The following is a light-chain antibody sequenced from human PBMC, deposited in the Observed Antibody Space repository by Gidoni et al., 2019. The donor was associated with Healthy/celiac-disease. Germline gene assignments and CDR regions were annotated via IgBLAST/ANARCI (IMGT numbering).Light chain of an antibody. J-gene: IGKJ1*01. Sequence: EIVLTQSPGTLSLSPGERATLSCRASQSVSSSYLAWYQQKPGPSPRLLIYGASSRATGIPDRFSGSWSGTDFTLSISRLEPEDFAVYYCQQYGSSPRTFXQXTKVEIK. V-gene: IGKV3-20*01. CDR2: GAS. CDR3: QQYGSSPRT. CDR1: QSVSSSY.